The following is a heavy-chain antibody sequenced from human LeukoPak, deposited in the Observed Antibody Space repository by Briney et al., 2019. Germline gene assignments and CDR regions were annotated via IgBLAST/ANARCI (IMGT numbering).Heavy chain of an antibody. Sequence: PGGSLRLSCAASGFSFSDSWMDWVRQAPGKGLEWVSAIRTSGGSTDYADSVKGRFTISRDNSKNTLYLQMNSLRAEDTAVYYCAKSWVKSNYYYYGMDVWGQGTTVTVPS. V-gene: IGHV3-23*01. CDR1: GFSFSDSW. CDR3: AKSWVKSNYYYYGMDV. D-gene: IGHD3-22*01. CDR2: IRTSGGST. J-gene: IGHJ6*02.